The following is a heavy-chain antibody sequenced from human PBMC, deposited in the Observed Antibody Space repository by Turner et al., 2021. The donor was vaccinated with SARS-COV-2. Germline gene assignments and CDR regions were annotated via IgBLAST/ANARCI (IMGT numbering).Heavy chain of an antibody. D-gene: IGHD6-6*01. Sequence: QVQLQESGPGLVKPSETLSLTCTVSGGSISSYFWNWIRQPAGKGLEWIGRIYTSGTSNYNPSLKSRVTMSVDTPKNQFSLRLSSVTAADTAVYYCARDRVQLGPVGMDVWGQGTTVTVSS. CDR1: GGSISSYF. CDR2: IYTSGTS. J-gene: IGHJ6*02. V-gene: IGHV4-4*07. CDR3: ARDRVQLGPVGMDV.